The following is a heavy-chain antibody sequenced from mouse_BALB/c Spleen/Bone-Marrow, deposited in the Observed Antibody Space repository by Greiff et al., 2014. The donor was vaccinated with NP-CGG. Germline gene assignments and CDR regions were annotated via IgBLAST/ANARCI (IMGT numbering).Heavy chain of an antibody. CDR1: GYTFTSYY. CDR3: ARGVTTGGFAY. J-gene: IGHJ3*01. D-gene: IGHD2-3*01. CDR2: IYPGNVNT. Sequence: VQLVESGPELVMPGASVRISCKASGYTFTSYYIHWVKQRPGQGLEWIGWIYPGNVNTKYNEKFKGKATLTADKSSSTAYMQLSSLTSEDSAVYFCARGVTTGGFAYWGQGTLVTVSA. V-gene: IGHV1S56*01.